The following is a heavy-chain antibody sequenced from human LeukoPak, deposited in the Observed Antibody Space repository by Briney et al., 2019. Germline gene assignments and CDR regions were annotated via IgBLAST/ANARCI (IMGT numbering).Heavy chain of an antibody. V-gene: IGHV4-59*01. Sequence: PSETLSLTCTVSGGSISSYYWSWIPQPPGEGLEWVGYMDYSGSTNYNPSLKSRDTISADRSKNQLSQKVSSVTAADTAVYYCARDRGSKGGFDYWGQGNLVTVSS. CDR2: MDYSGST. CDR1: GGSISSYY. CDR3: ARDRGSKGGFDY. J-gene: IGHJ4*02. D-gene: IGHD3-16*01.